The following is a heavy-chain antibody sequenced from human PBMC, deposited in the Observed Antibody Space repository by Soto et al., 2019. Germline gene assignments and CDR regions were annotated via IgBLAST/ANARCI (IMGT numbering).Heavy chain of an antibody. Sequence: SVKVSCKASGGTFSSYAISWVRQAPGQGLEWMGGIIPIFGTANYAQKFQGRVTITADESTSTAYMELSSLRSEDTAVYYCARATSGYRYGFDYWGKGTLVTVSS. CDR2: IIPIFGTA. D-gene: IGHD5-18*01. V-gene: IGHV1-69*13. J-gene: IGHJ4*02. CDR3: ARATSGYRYGFDY. CDR1: GGTFSSYA.